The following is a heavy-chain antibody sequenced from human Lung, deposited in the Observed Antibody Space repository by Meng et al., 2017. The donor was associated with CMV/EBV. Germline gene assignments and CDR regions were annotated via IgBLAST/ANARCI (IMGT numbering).Heavy chain of an antibody. J-gene: IGHJ4*02. Sequence: SCAASGFTFDDYGMSWVRQAPGKGLEWVSGINWNGGSTGYADSVKGRFTISRDNAKNSLYLQMNSLRAEDTALYYCARDTYSSSSGAYFDYWGQGXLVTVSS. CDR3: ARDTYSSSSGAYFDY. CDR2: INWNGGST. V-gene: IGHV3-20*04. D-gene: IGHD6-6*01. CDR1: GFTFDDYG.